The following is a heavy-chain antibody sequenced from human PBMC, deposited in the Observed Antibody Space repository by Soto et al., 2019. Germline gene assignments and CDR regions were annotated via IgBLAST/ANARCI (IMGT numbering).Heavy chain of an antibody. CDR1: GFTFSSYG. D-gene: IGHD5-12*01. CDR2: ISYDGSNK. V-gene: IGHV3-30*18. Sequence: QVQLVESGGGVVQPGRSLRLSCAASGFTFSSYGMHWVRQAPGKGLEWAAVISYDGSNKYYADSVKGRFTISRDNSKNTLYLQMNSLRAEDTAVYYCAKDNGQQVATITYYYYYMDVWGKGTTVTVSS. CDR3: AKDNGQQVATITYYYYYMDV. J-gene: IGHJ6*03.